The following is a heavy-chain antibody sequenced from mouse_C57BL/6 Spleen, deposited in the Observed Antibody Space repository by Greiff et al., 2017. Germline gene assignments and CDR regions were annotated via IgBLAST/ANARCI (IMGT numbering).Heavy chain of an antibody. CDR1: GYTFTGYW. CDR2: ILPGSGST. V-gene: IGHV1-9*01. CDR3: ARGGYDCPGFGD. Sequence: QVQLQQSGAELMKPGASVKLSCKATGYTFTGYWIEWVKQRPGNGLEWIGEILPGSGSTNYNDKIKGKATCTADTNSNTAYMKHSSLTTEDSDIYCCARGGYDCPGFGDWGQGTLVTVSA. D-gene: IGHD2-2*01. J-gene: IGHJ3*02.